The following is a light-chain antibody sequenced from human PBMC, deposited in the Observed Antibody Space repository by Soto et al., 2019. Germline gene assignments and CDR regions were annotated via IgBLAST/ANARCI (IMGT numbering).Light chain of an antibody. J-gene: IGKJ1*01. CDR1: QSISNN. V-gene: IGKV3-15*01. CDR2: GAS. CDR3: QQYSNWPRT. Sequence: EIVMTQSPATLSVPPGERATLSCRAGQSISNNLAWYQQKPGQAPRLLIYGASTRATGIPARFTGSGSGTEFTLTISSLQSEDFAVYYCQQYSNWPRTFGQGTKV.